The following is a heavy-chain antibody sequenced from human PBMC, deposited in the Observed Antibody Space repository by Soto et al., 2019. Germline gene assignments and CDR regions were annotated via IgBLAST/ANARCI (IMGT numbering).Heavy chain of an antibody. J-gene: IGHJ6*02. CDR3: ASGRARDYYYYGMDV. Sequence: SETLSLTCAVYGGSFSGYYWSWIRQPPGKGLEWIGEINHSGSTNYNPSLKSRVTISVDTSKNQFSLKLSSVTAADTAVYYCASGRARDYYYYGMDVWGQGTKVTVSS. CDR1: GGSFSGYY. V-gene: IGHV4-34*01. CDR2: INHSGST.